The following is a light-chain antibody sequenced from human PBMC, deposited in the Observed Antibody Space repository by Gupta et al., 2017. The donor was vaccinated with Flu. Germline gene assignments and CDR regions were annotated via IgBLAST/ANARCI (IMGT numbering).Light chain of an antibody. Sequence: SYVLTQPPSVSVAPGQTARITCGGNNIGSKSVHWYQKKPGQAPVLVLYDNNDRPSGIPERFSGSNSGNTATLTISRVEAGGEADYYCQVWDSSSDHPVFGGGTKLTVL. CDR3: QVWDSSSDHPV. CDR2: DNN. V-gene: IGLV3-21*02. CDR1: NIGSKS. J-gene: IGLJ2*01.